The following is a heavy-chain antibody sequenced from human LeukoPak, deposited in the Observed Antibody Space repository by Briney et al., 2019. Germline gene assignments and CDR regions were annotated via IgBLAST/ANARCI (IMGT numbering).Heavy chain of an antibody. V-gene: IGHV1-46*01. D-gene: IGHD2-8*01. J-gene: IGHJ6*02. CDR2: INPSGGST. CDR1: GYNFTLYY. CDR3: ARDFGPLQVYVISHHAMDV. Sequence: ASVTVSCKASGYNFTLYYMHWVRQAPGQGLEWMGIINPSGGSTSYAQKFQGRVTMTRDTSTSTVYMELSSLRSEDTAVYYCARDFGPLQVYVISHHAMDVWGQGTTVTVSS.